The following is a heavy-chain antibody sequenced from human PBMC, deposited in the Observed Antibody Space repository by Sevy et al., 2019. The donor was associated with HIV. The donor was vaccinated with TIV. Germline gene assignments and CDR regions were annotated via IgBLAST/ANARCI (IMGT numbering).Heavy chain of an antibody. Sequence: GGSLRLSCAASGFTFSKYSMSWVRQPPGKGLEWVSTLSFGCGEINYANSVKGRFPISRDNSKSSGYLQMNNLRPEDTAVYYCAREGCTKPHDYWGQGTLVTVS. CDR3: AREGCTKPHDY. V-gene: IGHV3-23*01. D-gene: IGHD2-8*01. CDR1: GFTFSKYS. J-gene: IGHJ4*02. CDR2: LSFGCGEI.